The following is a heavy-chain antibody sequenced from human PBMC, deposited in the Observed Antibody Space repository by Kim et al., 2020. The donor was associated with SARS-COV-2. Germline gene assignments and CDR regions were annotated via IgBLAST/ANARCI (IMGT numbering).Heavy chain of an antibody. Sequence: SETLSLTCTVSGGSISSSSYYWGWIRQPPGKGLEWIGSIYYSGSTYYNPSLKSRVTISVDTSNNQFSLKLSSVTAADTAVYYCASPSLGGGDYYGMDVWGQGTPVTVSS. CDR1: GGSISSSSYY. J-gene: IGHJ6*02. CDR2: IYYSGST. D-gene: IGHD2-21*01. V-gene: IGHV4-39*01. CDR3: ASPSLGGGDYYGMDV.